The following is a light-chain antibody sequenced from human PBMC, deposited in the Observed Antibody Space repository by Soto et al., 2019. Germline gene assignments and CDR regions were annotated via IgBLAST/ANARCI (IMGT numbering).Light chain of an antibody. CDR2: AAS. J-gene: IGKJ4*01. CDR3: QQYANWPPVI. V-gene: IGKV3-15*01. CDR1: QSVSGK. Sequence: VMTQSPATLSVSPGETVTLSCRASQSVSGKVAWYQQKPGQPPSLLIYAASTRATGIPARFSGSGSGTEFTLTITSLQSEDFAVYYCQQYANWPPVIFGGGTKVDIK.